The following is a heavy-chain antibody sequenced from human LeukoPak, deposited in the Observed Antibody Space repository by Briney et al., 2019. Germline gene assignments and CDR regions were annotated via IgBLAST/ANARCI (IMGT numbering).Heavy chain of an antibody. CDR3: ARAKQWLVPGTLPQEEYFQH. V-gene: IGHV1-2*06. D-gene: IGHD6-19*01. CDR1: GYTFIGYY. J-gene: IGHJ1*01. Sequence: GASVKVSCKASGYTFIGYYMHWVRQAPGQGLEWMGRINPSSGGTNYAQKFQGRVTMTRDTSISTAYMELSRLRSDDTAVYYCARAKQWLVPGTLPQEEYFQHWGQGTLVTVSS. CDR2: INPSSGGT.